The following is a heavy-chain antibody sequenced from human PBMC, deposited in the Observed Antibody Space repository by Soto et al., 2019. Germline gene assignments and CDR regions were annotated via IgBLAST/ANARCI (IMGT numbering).Heavy chain of an antibody. Sequence: QVQLVQSGAEVKKPGSSVKVSCKASGGTFSTYAISWVRQAPGQGLEWMGGIIPIFGTAKYAQKFQGRVTITADESTSTAYMELSRMRSEDTDVYYCAREIFGVIISAGRDAFDIWCQGTMVTVSS. V-gene: IGHV1-69*01. CDR2: IIPIFGTA. J-gene: IGHJ3*02. D-gene: IGHD3-3*01. CDR1: GGTFSTYA. CDR3: AREIFGVIISAGRDAFDI.